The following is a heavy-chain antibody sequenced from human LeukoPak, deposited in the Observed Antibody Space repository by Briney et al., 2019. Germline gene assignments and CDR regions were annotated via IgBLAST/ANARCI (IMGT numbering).Heavy chain of an antibody. CDR3: ARERIQLWSFDY. D-gene: IGHD5-18*01. CDR2: INPNSGGT. J-gene: IGHJ4*02. Sequence: GASVKVPCKASGYTFTGYYMHWVRQAPGQGLEWMGWINPNSGGTNYAQKFRGRVTMTRDTSISTAYMELSRLRSDDTAVYYCARERIQLWSFDYWGQGTLVTVSS. V-gene: IGHV1-2*02. CDR1: GYTFTGYY.